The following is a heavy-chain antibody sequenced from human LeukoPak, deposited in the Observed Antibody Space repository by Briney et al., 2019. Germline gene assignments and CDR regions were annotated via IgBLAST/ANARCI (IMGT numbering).Heavy chain of an antibody. D-gene: IGHD3-22*01. J-gene: IGHJ4*02. CDR2: IWYDGSNK. CDR1: GFTFSSYG. Sequence: PGGSLRLSCAASGFTFSSYGMHWVRQAPGKGLEWVAVIWYDGSNKYYADSVKGRFTISRDNSKNTLYLQMNSLRAEDTAVYYCARDRDFYYYDSSGPPDYWGQGTQVTVSS. V-gene: IGHV3-33*01. CDR3: ARDRDFYYYDSSGPPDY.